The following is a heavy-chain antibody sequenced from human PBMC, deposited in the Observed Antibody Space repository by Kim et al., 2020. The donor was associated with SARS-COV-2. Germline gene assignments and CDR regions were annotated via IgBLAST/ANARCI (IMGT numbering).Heavy chain of an antibody. CDR1: GGSISDGSYH. J-gene: IGHJ4*02. CDR3: ARHTREEPESHSFDY. CDR2: IYYRGNT. Sequence: SETLSLTCAVSGGSISDGSYHWSWIRQHPGKGLEWIGYIYYRGNTYYNPSLKSRLNISIDTSQNHFSLNLNSVTAADTALYYCARHTREEPESHSFDYWGQGTLVSVSS. V-gene: IGHV4-31*11.